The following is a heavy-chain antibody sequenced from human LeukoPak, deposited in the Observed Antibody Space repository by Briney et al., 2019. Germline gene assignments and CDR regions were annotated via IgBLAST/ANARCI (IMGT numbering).Heavy chain of an antibody. CDR1: GGSFSGYY. J-gene: IGHJ6*02. CDR2: INHSGST. Sequence: KPSETLSLTCAVYGGSFSGYYWSWLRQPPGKGLEWVGEINHSGSTNYNPSLKSRVTISVDTSKNQFPLKLSSVTAADTAVYYCARDEKMTTVFPRRYYYGMDVWGQGTTVTVSS. V-gene: IGHV4-34*01. CDR3: ARDEKMTTVFPRRYYYGMDV. D-gene: IGHD4-11*01.